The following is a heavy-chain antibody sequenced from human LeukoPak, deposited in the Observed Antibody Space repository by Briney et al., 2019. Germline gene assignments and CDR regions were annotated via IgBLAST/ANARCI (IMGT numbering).Heavy chain of an antibody. D-gene: IGHD3-10*01. V-gene: IGHV3-21*01. CDR1: GFTFSNYA. J-gene: IGHJ4*02. CDR3: ARGIYGSGSYYSGY. CDR2: ISSSSKYI. Sequence: PGGSLRLSCAASGFTFSNYAMNWVRQAPGQGLEWVSSISSSSKYIYYADSVKGRFTISRDNAENSLFLQMNSLRAEDTAVYYCARGIYGSGSYYSGYWGQGTLVTVSS.